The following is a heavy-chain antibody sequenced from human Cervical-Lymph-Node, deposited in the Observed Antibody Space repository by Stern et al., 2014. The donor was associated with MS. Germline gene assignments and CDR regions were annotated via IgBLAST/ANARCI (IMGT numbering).Heavy chain of an antibody. Sequence: QVQLVESGPGLVQPSQTLSLTCTVSGDSISSGGYYWTWIRQHPGKGLEWIGYINYSGRTYYKPSLKSRVTISVDTSKNTFSLKLTSVTAADTAVYYCARATLGGLDWYFDLWGRGTLVTASS. V-gene: IGHV4-31*03. CDR2: INYSGRT. J-gene: IGHJ2*01. CDR3: ARATLGGLDWYFDL. CDR1: GDSISSGGYY. D-gene: IGHD3-16*01.